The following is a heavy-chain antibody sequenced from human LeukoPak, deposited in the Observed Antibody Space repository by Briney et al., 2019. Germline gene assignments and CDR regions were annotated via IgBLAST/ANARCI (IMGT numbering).Heavy chain of an antibody. J-gene: IGHJ4*02. CDR3: ARSYDSSGYYSFDC. CDR2: ISHDGSNE. V-gene: IGHV3-30-3*01. CDR1: GFTFSTYA. Sequence: PGRSLRLSCAASGFTFSTYAMHWVRQPPGKGLEWVTVISHDGSNEYYADSVKGRFTFSRDNSKNTLSLQMNSLRGDDTAVYYCARSYDSSGYYSFDCWGQGTLVTVSS. D-gene: IGHD3-22*01.